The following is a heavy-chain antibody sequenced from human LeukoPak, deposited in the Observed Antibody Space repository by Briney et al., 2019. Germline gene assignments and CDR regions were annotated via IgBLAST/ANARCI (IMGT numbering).Heavy chain of an antibody. Sequence: GGSLRLSCAASGFAVSSNYMSWVRQAPGKGPEWVSVIYSGGSTYYADSVKGRFTISRDNSKNTLYLQMNSLRAEDTAVYYCAREPRSYYNYYYGMDVWGQGTTVTVSS. D-gene: IGHD1-26*01. J-gene: IGHJ6*02. CDR3: AREPRSYYNYYYGMDV. V-gene: IGHV3-53*01. CDR1: GFAVSSNY. CDR2: IYSGGST.